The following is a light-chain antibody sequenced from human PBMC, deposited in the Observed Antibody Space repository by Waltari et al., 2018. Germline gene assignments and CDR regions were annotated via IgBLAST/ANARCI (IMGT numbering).Light chain of an antibody. V-gene: IGLV2-11*01. CDR1: SSDVGGYNY. Sequence: QSALTQPRSVSGSPGQPVTISCTGTSSDVGGYNYVSWYQHHPGKAPKLMIYDVSKRPSGVPDRFSGSKSGNTASLTISGLQAEDEADYYCCSYAGSNSWGFGGGTKLTVL. CDR2: DVS. CDR3: CSYAGSNSWG. J-gene: IGLJ3*02.